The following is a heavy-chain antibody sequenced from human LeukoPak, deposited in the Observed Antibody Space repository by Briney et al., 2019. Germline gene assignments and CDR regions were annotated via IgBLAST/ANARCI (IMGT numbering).Heavy chain of an antibody. CDR2: IYTSGST. CDR1: GGSISSYY. V-gene: IGHV4-4*07. D-gene: IGHD3-10*01. J-gene: IGHJ5*02. CDR3: ARAKSGWFGEPNWFDP. Sequence: SQTLSLTCTVSGGSISSYYWSWIRQPAGKGLEWIGRIYTSGSTNYNPSLKSRVTMSVDTSKNQFSLKLSSVTAADTAVYYCARAKSGWFGEPNWFDPWGQGTLVTVSS.